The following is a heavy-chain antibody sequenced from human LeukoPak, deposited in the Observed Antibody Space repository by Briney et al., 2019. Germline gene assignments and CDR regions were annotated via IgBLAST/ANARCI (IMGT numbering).Heavy chain of an antibody. Sequence: PSQTLSLTCTVSGDSISSGDNYWSWIRQPPGKGLEWIGYIYYSGSTYCNPSLKSRVTISVDTSKNQISLKLSSVTAADTAVYYCAREEYPFYFDYWGQGTLVTVSS. CDR2: IYYSGST. D-gene: IGHD2/OR15-2a*01. V-gene: IGHV4-30-4*01. CDR1: GDSISSGDNY. CDR3: AREEYPFYFDY. J-gene: IGHJ4*02.